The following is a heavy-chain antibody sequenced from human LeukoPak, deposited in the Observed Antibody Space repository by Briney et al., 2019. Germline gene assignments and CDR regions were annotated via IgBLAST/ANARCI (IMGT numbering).Heavy chain of an antibody. CDR1: GFTFSSYA. J-gene: IGHJ4*02. D-gene: IGHD3-9*01. V-gene: IGHV3-23*01. Sequence: PGGSLRLSCAAPGFTFSSYAMSWVRQAPGKGLEWVSAISGSGGSTYYADSVKGRFTISRDNSKNTLYLQMDSLRAEDTAVYYCAKETNRNFFDWLLYFDYWGQGTLVTVSS. CDR3: AKETNRNFFDWLLYFDY. CDR2: ISGSGGST.